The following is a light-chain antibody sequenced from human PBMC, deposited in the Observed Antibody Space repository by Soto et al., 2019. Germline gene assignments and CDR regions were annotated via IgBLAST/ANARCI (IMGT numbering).Light chain of an antibody. CDR1: QSVSSSF. Sequence: EIVFTQSPATLSLSPVERATLSCRASQSVSSSFVAWYQQKPGQAPRLLIYGASSRATGIPDRFSGSGSGTDFTLTISRLEPEDFAVYYCQQYGSSPLTFGGGTKVDI. V-gene: IGKV3-20*01. CDR2: GAS. J-gene: IGKJ4*01. CDR3: QQYGSSPLT.